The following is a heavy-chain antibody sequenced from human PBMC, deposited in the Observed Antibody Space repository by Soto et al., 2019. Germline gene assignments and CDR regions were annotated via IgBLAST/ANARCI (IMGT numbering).Heavy chain of an antibody. D-gene: IGHD3-3*01. V-gene: IGHV4-59*01. CDR3: ARGQASYDFWSGYYTLVAFDI. Sequence: SETLSLTCTVSGGSISSYYWSLIRQPLGKGLEWIGYIYYSGSTNYNPSLKSRVTISVDTSKNQFSLKLSSVTAADTAVYSCARGQASYDFWSGYYTLVAFDIWGQGTMVTVSS. J-gene: IGHJ3*02. CDR1: GGSISSYY. CDR2: IYYSGST.